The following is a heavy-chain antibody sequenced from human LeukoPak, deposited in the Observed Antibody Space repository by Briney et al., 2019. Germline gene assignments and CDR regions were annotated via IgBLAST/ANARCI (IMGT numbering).Heavy chain of an antibody. Sequence: GGSLRLSCETSGFTFSDAWMRWVRQAPGKGLEWVSGISGSGDNTYYADSVKGRFTISRDNSKNTLYLQMNSLRAEDTAVYYCAKGTITMIVVVITPLDYWGQGTLVTVSS. CDR2: ISGSGDNT. CDR3: AKGTITMIVVVITPLDY. CDR1: GFTFSDAW. D-gene: IGHD3-22*01. J-gene: IGHJ4*02. V-gene: IGHV3-23*01.